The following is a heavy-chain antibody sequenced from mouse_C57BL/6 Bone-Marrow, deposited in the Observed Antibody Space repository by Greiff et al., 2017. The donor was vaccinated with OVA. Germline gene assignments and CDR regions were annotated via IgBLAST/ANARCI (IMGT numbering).Heavy chain of an antibody. D-gene: IGHD1-1*02. Sequence: EVKLVESGGGLVKPGGSLKLSCAASGFTFSSYTMSWVRQTPEKRLEWVATISGGGGNTYYPDSVKGRFTISRDNAKNTLYLQMSSLRSEDTALYYCARRWWYYFDYWGQGTTLTVSS. CDR1: GFTFSSYT. CDR3: ARRWWYYFDY. CDR2: ISGGGGNT. J-gene: IGHJ2*01. V-gene: IGHV5-9*01.